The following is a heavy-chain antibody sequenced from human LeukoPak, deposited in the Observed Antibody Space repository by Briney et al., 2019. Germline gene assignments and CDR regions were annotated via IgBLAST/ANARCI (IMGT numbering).Heavy chain of an antibody. V-gene: IGHV1-3*03. D-gene: IGHD6-13*01. CDR3: ARGAAAGIFGWFDP. CDR1: GYPFTSYS. J-gene: IGHJ5*02. Sequence: GASVKVSCKASGYPFTSYSMHWVRQAPGQRLEWMGWISAGNGDTKYSQEFQGRVTITRDTSASTAYMELSSLRSEDMAMYYCARGAAAGIFGWFDPWGQGTQVTVSS. CDR2: ISAGNGDT.